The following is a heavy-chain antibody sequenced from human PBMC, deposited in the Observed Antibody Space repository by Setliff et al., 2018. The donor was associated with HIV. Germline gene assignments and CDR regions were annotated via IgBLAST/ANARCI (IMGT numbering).Heavy chain of an antibody. J-gene: IGHJ6*03. CDR1: GFTFPNYI. V-gene: IGHV3-23*01. CDR2: IIGSGADT. CDR3: ARRDSDNGNDYHYVGV. Sequence: PGGSLRLSCAASGFTFPNYIMDWVRLAPGRGLEWVSTIIGSGADTYYPDSVKGRFTISRDNSNYTLSLQMNSLRVEDTAIYFCARRDSDNGNDYHYVGVWGKGTTVTVSS. D-gene: IGHD1-1*01.